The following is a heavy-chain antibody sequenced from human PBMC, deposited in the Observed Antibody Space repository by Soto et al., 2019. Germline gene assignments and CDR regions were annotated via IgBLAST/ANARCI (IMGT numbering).Heavy chain of an antibody. Sequence: ASVKVSCKASGYTFTSYGISWVRQAPGQGLEWMGWISAYNGNTNYAQKLQGRVTVTTDTSTSTAYMELRSLRSDDTAVYYCAREVGVVYDILTGYPGYMDVWGKGTTVTVSS. V-gene: IGHV1-18*01. J-gene: IGHJ6*03. CDR2: ISAYNGNT. CDR1: GYTFTSYG. D-gene: IGHD3-9*01. CDR3: AREVGVVYDILTGYPGYMDV.